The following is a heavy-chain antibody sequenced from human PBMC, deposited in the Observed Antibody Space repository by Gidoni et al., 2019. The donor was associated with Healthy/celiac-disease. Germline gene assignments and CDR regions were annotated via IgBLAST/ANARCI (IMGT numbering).Heavy chain of an antibody. CDR3: ARGFIGQWPADY. Sequence: EVQLVSSGGGLVMSGGSLRLSCTASGLPFSCYSMNWVLWAPGKGLEWVSSIRSSSSYIYYADSVKGRFTISRDNAKNSLYLQMNSLRAEDTAVYYCARGFIGQWPADYWGQGTLVTVSS. D-gene: IGHD6-19*01. CDR1: GLPFSCYS. CDR2: IRSSSSYI. J-gene: IGHJ4*02. V-gene: IGHV3-21*01.